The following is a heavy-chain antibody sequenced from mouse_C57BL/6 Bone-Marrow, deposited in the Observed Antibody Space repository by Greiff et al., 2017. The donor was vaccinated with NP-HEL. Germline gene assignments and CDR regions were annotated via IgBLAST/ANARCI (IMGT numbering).Heavy chain of an antibody. D-gene: IGHD4-1*01. CDR2: INPRSGNT. Sequence: VKLVESGAELARPGASVKLSCKASGYTFTSYGISWVKQRTGQGLEWIGEINPRSGNTYYNEKFKGKATLTADKSSSTAYMELRSLTSEDSAVYFCARQNWDSFDFWGQGTTLTVSS. CDR1: GYTFTSYG. J-gene: IGHJ2*01. V-gene: IGHV1-81*01. CDR3: ARQNWDSFDF.